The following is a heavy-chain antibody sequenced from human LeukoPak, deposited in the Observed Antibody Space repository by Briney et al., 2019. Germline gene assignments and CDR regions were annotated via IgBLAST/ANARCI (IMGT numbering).Heavy chain of an antibody. D-gene: IGHD2-21*01. Sequence: GGSLRLSCAASGFTFNTYRMYWVRQAPGKGLEWVSSISTGSSYKYYADSVKGRFTISRDNARNSLYLQMDSLRPEDTAVYYCARGSIVVVIGDAFDIWGQGTMVTVSS. CDR2: ISTGSSYK. CDR3: ARGSIVVVIGDAFDI. V-gene: IGHV3-21*01. J-gene: IGHJ3*02. CDR1: GFTFNTYR.